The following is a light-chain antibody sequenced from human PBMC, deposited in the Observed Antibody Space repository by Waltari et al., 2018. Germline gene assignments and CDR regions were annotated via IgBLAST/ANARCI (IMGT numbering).Light chain of an antibody. J-gene: IGKJ2*02. V-gene: IGKV1-39*01. CDR1: QLISRF. CDR3: QQSYGTPRT. Sequence: DIQMTQSPTSLSASVGDRVTITCRASQLISRFLNWYQQKAGQAPKLLISAASNLQGGVPSGFSGSGSGTDFTLTISSLQPEDFATYYCQQSYGTPRTFGQGTNLEIK. CDR2: AAS.